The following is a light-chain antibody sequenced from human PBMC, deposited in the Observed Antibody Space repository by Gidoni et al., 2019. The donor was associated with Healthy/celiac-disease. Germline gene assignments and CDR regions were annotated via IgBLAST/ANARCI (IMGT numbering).Light chain of an antibody. Sequence: DIKKTQSPSTLSASVGDRVTITCRASQSISSWLAWYQQKPGKAPKLLIYKASSLESGVPSRFSGSGSVTEFTLTISSLQPDDFATYYCQQYNSYSYTFGQXTKLEIK. V-gene: IGKV1-5*03. CDR3: QQYNSYSYT. J-gene: IGKJ2*01. CDR1: QSISSW. CDR2: KAS.